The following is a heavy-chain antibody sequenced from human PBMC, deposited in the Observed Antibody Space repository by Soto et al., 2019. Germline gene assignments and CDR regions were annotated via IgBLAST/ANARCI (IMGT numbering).Heavy chain of an antibody. J-gene: IGHJ5*02. CDR2: ISYDGTTK. D-gene: IGHD6-13*01. V-gene: IGHV3-30*14. CDR3: ARDWRTAGTTGWFDP. CDR1: GFTFSTHA. Sequence: QEQVVESGGGVVQPGRSLRLSCAASGFTFSTHAMHWVRQAPGRGLEWVAIISYDGTTKDYADSVKGRFTISRDNSKNAVYFQMNSLRSEDTALYYCARDWRTAGTTGWFDPWGQGTLVTVSS.